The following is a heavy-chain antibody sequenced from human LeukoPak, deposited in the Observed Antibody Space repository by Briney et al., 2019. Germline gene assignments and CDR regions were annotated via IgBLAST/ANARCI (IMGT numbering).Heavy chain of an antibody. Sequence: PGGSLRLSCTASGFTFSSYWMHWVRQAPGKGLVWVSHINGDGSTINYADSVKGRFTISRDNAKNTLYLQMNSLRAEDTAVYYCVRDSSASYWGQGTLVTVSS. CDR2: INGDGSTI. D-gene: IGHD6-19*01. V-gene: IGHV3-74*01. CDR1: GFTFSSYW. CDR3: VRDSSASY. J-gene: IGHJ4*02.